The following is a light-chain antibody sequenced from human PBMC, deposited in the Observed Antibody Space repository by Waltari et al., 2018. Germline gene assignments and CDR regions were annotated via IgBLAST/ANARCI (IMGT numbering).Light chain of an antibody. CDR2: EGS. CDR3: ASRGASKV. J-gene: IGLJ2*01. CDR1: SSDVGAYKY. V-gene: IGLV2-8*01. Sequence: QSALTQPPSASGSPGQSVTISCTGTSSDVGAYKYVSWYQQHPGKAHKHLMYEGSKRASGGPDLFSGSKAGNTASLTVSGLQAEDEADYYCASRGASKVFGGGTKLTVL.